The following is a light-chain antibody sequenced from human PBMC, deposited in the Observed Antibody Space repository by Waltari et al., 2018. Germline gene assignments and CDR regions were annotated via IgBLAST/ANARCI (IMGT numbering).Light chain of an antibody. CDR2: DVS. CDR1: SSDVGGYNY. Sequence: QSALTQPASVSGSPGQSITISCTGTSSDVGGYNYVSWYQQHPGKAPKLMIYDVSKRPSGVSNRFSGSKSRNTASRSISGLQAEDEADYYRRKYTSSSTVGVFGTGTKVTVL. V-gene: IGLV2-14*01. J-gene: IGLJ1*01. CDR3: RKYTSSSTVGV.